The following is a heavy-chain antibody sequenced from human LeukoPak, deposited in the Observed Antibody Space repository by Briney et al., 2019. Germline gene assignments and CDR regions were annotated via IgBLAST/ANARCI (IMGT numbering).Heavy chain of an antibody. V-gene: IGHV4-39*07. CDR2: IYHSGST. CDR1: GGYISSSSYY. Sequence: ASETLSLTCTVSGGYISSSSYYWGWIRQPPGKGLEWIGEIYHSGSTNYNPSLKSRVTISADQSKNQFSLKLNSVTAADTAVYYCARARIDWLLVFDYWGQGTLVTVSS. J-gene: IGHJ4*02. D-gene: IGHD3-9*01. CDR3: ARARIDWLLVFDY.